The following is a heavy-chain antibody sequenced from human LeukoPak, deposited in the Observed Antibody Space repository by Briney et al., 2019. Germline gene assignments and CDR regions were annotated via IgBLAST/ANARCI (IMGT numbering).Heavy chain of an antibody. Sequence: GGSPRLSCVASGVIFRDYAMGRVRQAPGKGLEWVATIKKNGGEKFYADSVKGRFTISRDNSKTTLTMHLRSLRADDTAVYYCAKHDGWELHDYCFYYWGQGTLLTASS. J-gene: IGHJ4*02. CDR1: GVIFRDYA. CDR2: IKKNGGEK. CDR3: AKHDGWELHDYCFYY. D-gene: IGHD1-26*01. V-gene: IGHV3-23*01.